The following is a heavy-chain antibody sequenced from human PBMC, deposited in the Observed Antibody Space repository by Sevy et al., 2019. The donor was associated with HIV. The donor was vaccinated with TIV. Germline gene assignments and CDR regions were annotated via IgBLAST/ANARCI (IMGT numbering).Heavy chain of an antibody. D-gene: IGHD3-22*01. CDR3: GRAGYYDSSGYYSPDACDI. Sequence: SETLSLTCTVSGGSISSYYWSWIRQPPGKGLEWIGYIYYSGSTNYNPSLKSRVTISVDTSKNQFSLKLSSVTAADTAVYYCGRAGYYDSSGYYSPDACDIWGQGTMVTVSS. J-gene: IGHJ3*02. V-gene: IGHV4-59*01. CDR2: IYYSGST. CDR1: GGSISSYY.